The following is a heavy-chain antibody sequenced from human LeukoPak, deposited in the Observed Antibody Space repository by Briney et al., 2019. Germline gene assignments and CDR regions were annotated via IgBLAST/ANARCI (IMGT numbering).Heavy chain of an antibody. Sequence: SETLSLTCTVSGASINIYYWGWVRQPPGKGLEWIGYISYNGGTNYNPSLKSRVTISEDTSKNQFSLKVTSVTAADTAVYLCARAPYYFYMDVWGKGTTVTVSS. CDR1: GASINIYY. V-gene: IGHV4-59*08. J-gene: IGHJ6*03. CDR3: ARAPYYFYMDV. CDR2: ISYNGGT.